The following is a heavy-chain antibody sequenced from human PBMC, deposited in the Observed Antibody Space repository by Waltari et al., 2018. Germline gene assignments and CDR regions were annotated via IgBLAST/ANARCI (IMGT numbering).Heavy chain of an antibody. CDR2: ITGSGDTT. D-gene: IGHD4-17*01. Sequence: LQLQESGPGLVKPSETLSLTCTVSGGSISSSSYYWGWIRQAPGKGLEWVSSITGSGDTTYYADAVKGRFTISRDNAKNTLYLQMNSLRAEDTAVYYCAKDQVGSVTTFYYWGQGTLVTVSS. CDR1: GGSISSSSYY. V-gene: IGHV3-23*01. CDR3: AKDQVGSVTTFYY. J-gene: IGHJ4*02.